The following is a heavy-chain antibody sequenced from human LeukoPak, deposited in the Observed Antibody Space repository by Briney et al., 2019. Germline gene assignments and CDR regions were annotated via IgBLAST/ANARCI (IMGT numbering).Heavy chain of an antibody. D-gene: IGHD3-16*02. J-gene: IGHJ4*02. CDR1: GFIFSSYA. Sequence: GGSLRLSCAASGFIFSSYAIRGVRQAPGKRLEWVTAISGSGGSTYYADSVKGRFTISRDNSKNTLYLQMNSLRAEDTAVYYCAKSESRLRLGELSSFDYWGQGTLFTVSS. CDR2: ISGSGGST. V-gene: IGHV3-23*01. CDR3: AKSESRLRLGELSSFDY.